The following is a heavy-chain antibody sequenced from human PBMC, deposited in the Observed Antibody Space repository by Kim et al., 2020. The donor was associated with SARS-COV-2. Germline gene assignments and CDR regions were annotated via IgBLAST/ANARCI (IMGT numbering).Heavy chain of an antibody. D-gene: IGHD3-22*01. CDR1: GGSFSGYY. J-gene: IGHJ4*02. V-gene: IGHV4-34*01. CDR3: ARAPHTHYYDSSGPIDY. CDR2: INHSGST. Sequence: SETLSLTCAVYGGSFSGYYWSWIRQPPGKGLEWIGEINHSGSTNYNPSLKSRVTISVDTSKNQFSLKLSSVTAADTAVYYCARAPHTHYYDSSGPIDYWGQGTLVTVSS.